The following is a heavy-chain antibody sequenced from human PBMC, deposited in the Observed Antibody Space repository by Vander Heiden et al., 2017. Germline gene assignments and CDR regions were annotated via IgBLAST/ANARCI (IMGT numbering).Heavy chain of an antibody. Sequence: LQLVETGGGVVQSETSLRLSCTASAIGFSDFGIRWVRQAPGKGLEWVALISYDGRKEDYADSVKGRFTISRDNSKNTVYLQMNSLRIKDTAVYYCAKQPSAAEDWLHPWGQGTLVTVSS. CDR1: AIGFSDFG. CDR3: AKQPSAAEDWLHP. J-gene: IGHJ5*02. CDR2: ISYDGRKE. V-gene: IGHV3-30*18. D-gene: IGHD6-13*01.